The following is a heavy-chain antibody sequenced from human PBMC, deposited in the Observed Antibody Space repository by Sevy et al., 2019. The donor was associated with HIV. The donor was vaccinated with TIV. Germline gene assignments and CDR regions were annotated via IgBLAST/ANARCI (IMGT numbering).Heavy chain of an antibody. D-gene: IGHD3-16*02. V-gene: IGHV1-8*01. J-gene: IGHJ4*02. Sequence: ASVKVSCKASGYTFTSYDINWVRQATGQGLEWMGWMNPNSGNTGYAQKFQGRVTMTRNTSISTAYMVLSSLRSEDTAVYYCARVKDGMGTCGGVIRNDYWGQGSLVTVSS. CDR2: MNPNSGNT. CDR1: GYTFTSYD. CDR3: ARVKDGMGTCGGVIRNDY.